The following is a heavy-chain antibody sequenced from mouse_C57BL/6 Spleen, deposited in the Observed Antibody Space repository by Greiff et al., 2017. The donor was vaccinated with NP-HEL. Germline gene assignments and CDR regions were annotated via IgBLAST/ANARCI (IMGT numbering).Heavy chain of an antibody. J-gene: IGHJ2*01. Sequence: QVQLQQPGAELVNPGASVNLSCKASGYTLTSYWMHWVKQRPGQGLEWIGEINPSNGRTNYNEKFKSKATLTVDKYSSTAYMQPSSPTSEDSAVYYCARLLINFDYWGQGTTLTVSS. CDR3: ARLLINFDY. CDR2: INPSNGRT. D-gene: IGHD2-1*01. V-gene: IGHV1S81*02. CDR1: GYTLTSYW.